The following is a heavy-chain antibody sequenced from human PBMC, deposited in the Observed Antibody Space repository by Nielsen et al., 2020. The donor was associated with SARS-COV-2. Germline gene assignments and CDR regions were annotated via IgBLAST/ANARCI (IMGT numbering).Heavy chain of an antibody. CDR2: LYFSGRT. V-gene: IGHV4-59*08. D-gene: IGHD2-2*01. CDR1: GDSIRNKY. J-gene: IGHJ6*03. Sequence: SETLSLTCTVSGDSIRNKYWGWIRQPPGKGLEWVGFLYFSGRTNYNPSLESRVTISVDTSKNQFSLRLSSVIAADTAVYYCARLGSTSAHHMDVWGKGTAVTVSS. CDR3: ARLGSTSAHHMDV.